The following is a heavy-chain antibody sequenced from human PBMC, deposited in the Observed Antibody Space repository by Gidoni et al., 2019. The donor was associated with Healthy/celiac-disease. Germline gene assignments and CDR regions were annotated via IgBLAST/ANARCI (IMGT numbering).Heavy chain of an antibody. Sequence: QVQLVESGGGLVKPGGSLRVSCAASGFTFSDYYMSCIRQSPGKGLAWVSYISSSGSTIYYADSVKGRFTIPRDNAKNSLYLQMNSLRAEDTAVYYCARCDSSFRYFQHWGQGTLVTVSS. V-gene: IGHV3-11*01. CDR3: ARCDSSFRYFQH. J-gene: IGHJ1*01. CDR2: ISSSGSTI. CDR1: GFTFSDYY. D-gene: IGHD6-6*01.